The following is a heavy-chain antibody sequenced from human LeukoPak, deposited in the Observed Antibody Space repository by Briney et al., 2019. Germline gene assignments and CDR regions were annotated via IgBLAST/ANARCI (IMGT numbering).Heavy chain of an antibody. D-gene: IGHD3-10*01. CDR1: GFTFSSYS. J-gene: IGHJ4*02. Sequence: PGGSLRLSCAASGFTFSSYSMNWVRQAPGKGLEWVSYISSSSSTIYYADSVKGRFTISRDNAKNSLYLQMNSLRAEDTAVYYCARSPQLSGSRWGQGTLVTVSS. V-gene: IGHV3-48*01. CDR2: ISSSSSTI. CDR3: ARSPQLSGSR.